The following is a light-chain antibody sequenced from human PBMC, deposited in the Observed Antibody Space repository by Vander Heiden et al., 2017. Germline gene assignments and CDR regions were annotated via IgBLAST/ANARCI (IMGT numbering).Light chain of an antibody. CDR3: CSYADSYSLV. V-gene: IGLV2-11*01. CDR2: DVT. J-gene: IGLJ3*02. CDR1: SSDVGGFDL. Sequence: QSALSQPRSVSGSPGQSVTISCTGTSSDVGGFDLVSWYQQHPGKVPKLIIYDVTKRPSGVPDRFSGSKSDNTASLSISGLQAEDEADYYCCSYADSYSLVFGGGTKLTVL.